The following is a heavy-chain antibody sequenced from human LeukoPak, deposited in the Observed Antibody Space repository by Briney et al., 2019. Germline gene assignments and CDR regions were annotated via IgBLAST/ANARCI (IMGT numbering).Heavy chain of an antibody. Sequence: ASVKVSCTASGYTFTGYYMHWVRQAPGQGIDWMGWINPNSGDTNYAQEFQGRVTMTRDTSISTAYMELSRLRSDDTAVYYCARTGSLRGNFDYWGQGTLVTVSS. CDR2: INPNSGDT. D-gene: IGHD3-10*01. J-gene: IGHJ4*02. V-gene: IGHV1-2*02. CDR3: ARTGSLRGNFDY. CDR1: GYTFTGYY.